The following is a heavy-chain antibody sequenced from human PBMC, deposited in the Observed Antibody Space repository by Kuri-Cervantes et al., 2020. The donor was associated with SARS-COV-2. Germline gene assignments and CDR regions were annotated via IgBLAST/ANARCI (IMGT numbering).Heavy chain of an antibody. V-gene: IGHV1-46*01. CDR3: ATGFPIFGVVTIDY. D-gene: IGHD3-3*01. CDR1: GYTFTSYY. Sequence: ASVKVSCKASGYTFTSYYMHWVRQAPGQGLEWMGIINPSGGSTSYAQKFQGRVTITADKSTSTAYMELSSLRSEDTAVYYCATGFPIFGVVTIDYWGQGTLVTVSS. CDR2: INPSGGST. J-gene: IGHJ4*02.